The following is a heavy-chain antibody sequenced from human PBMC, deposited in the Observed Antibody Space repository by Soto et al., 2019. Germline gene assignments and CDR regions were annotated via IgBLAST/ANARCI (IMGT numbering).Heavy chain of an antibody. V-gene: IGHV3-21*01. CDR3: ARVLNGGSPTMYLYSSGWYE. Sequence: EVQLVESGGGLVKPGGSLRLSCEASGFTFSSYSMNWVRQAPGKGLEWVSSISSSSSYIYYADSVKGRFTISRDNAKNSLYLQMNSLRAEDTAVYYCARVLNGGSPTMYLYSSGWYEWGQGTLVTVSS. CDR2: ISSSSSYI. CDR1: GFTFSSYS. D-gene: IGHD6-19*01. J-gene: IGHJ4*02.